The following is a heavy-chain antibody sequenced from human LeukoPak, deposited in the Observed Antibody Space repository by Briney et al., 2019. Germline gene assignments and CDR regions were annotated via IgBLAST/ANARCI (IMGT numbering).Heavy chain of an antibody. CDR1: GFTFSSYS. CDR2: ISWGSNVI. CDR3: AKGGRTRRNSVDV. V-gene: IGHV3-48*04. D-gene: IGHD1-26*01. J-gene: IGHJ6*02. Sequence: PGGSLRLSCTASGFTFSSYSMNWVRQAPGKGLEWLSYISWGSNVIYYADSVKGRFTISRDNSKNSLYLQMNSLRTEDTALYYCAKGGRTRRNSVDVWGQGTTVTVSS.